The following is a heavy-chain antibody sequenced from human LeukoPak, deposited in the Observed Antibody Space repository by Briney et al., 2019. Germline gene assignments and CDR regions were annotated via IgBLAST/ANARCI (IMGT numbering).Heavy chain of an antibody. Sequence: PGGSLRLSCAASGFTFSSYSMNWVRQAPGKGLEWVSSISSSSSYIYYADSVKGRFTISRDNAKNSLYPQMNSLRAEDTAVYYCARESRSSSSRRETRTFDYWGQGTLVTVSS. J-gene: IGHJ4*02. CDR3: ARESRSSSSRRETRTFDY. CDR2: ISSSSSYI. CDR1: GFTFSSYS. V-gene: IGHV3-21*01. D-gene: IGHD6-13*01.